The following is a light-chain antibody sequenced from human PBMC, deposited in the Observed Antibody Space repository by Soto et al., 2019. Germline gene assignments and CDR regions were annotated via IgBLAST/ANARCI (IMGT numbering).Light chain of an antibody. CDR1: SSDVGSYNL. J-gene: IGLJ3*02. V-gene: IGLV2-23*01. CDR2: EGS. Sequence: QSALTQPASVSGSPGKSITISCTGTSSDVGSYNLVSWYQQHPGKAPKLMIYEGSKRPSGVSNRFCGSKSGNTASLTISGLQAEDEADYYCCSYAGSSAWVFGGGTKVTVL. CDR3: CSYAGSSAWV.